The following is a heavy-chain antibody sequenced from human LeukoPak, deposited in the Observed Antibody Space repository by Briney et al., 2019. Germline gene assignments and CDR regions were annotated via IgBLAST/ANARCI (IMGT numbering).Heavy chain of an antibody. V-gene: IGHV3-48*02. D-gene: IGHD1-26*01. Sequence: GGSLRLSCAASGFTFSSYSMNWVRQAPGKGLEWVSYISSSSSTIYYADSVKGRFTISRDNAKDSLYLQMNSLRDEDTAVYYCARDSRLISGSYPFDCWGQGTLVTVSS. J-gene: IGHJ4*02. CDR2: ISSSSSTI. CDR3: ARDSRLISGSYPFDC. CDR1: GFTFSSYS.